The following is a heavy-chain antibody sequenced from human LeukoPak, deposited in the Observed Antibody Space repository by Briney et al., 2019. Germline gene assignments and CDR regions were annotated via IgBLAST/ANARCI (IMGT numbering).Heavy chain of an antibody. CDR1: GFTFSSYS. CDR3: ATTVAAAGHFFDY. V-gene: IGHV3-48*02. D-gene: IGHD6-13*01. CDR2: ISTDSGTI. Sequence: GGSLRLSCAASGFTFSSYSMNWVRQAPGRGLEWVSYISTDSGTIYYADSVKGRFTISRDNAKNSLYVQMNSLRDEDTAVYYCATTVAAAGHFFDYWGQGSLVTASS. J-gene: IGHJ4*02.